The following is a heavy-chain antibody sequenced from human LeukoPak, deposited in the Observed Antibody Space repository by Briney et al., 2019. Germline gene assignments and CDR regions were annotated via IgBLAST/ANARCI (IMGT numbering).Heavy chain of an antibody. J-gene: IGHJ4*02. D-gene: IGHD2-8*02. CDR2: IKQDESEK. V-gene: IGHV3-7*03. CDR1: EFTFSSYW. Sequence: GGSLRLSCAASEFTFSSYWMSWVRQTPGKGLEWVANIKQDESEKYYVDSVKGRFTISRDNAKSSLFLQMNSLRAEDTAVYYCARDKPATGGGYGSLLDYWGQGTLVTVSS. CDR3: ARDKPATGGGYGSLLDY.